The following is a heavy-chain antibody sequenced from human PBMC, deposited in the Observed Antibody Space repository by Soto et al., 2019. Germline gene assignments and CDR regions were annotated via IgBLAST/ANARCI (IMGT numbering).Heavy chain of an antibody. CDR1: GGSINYGGYS. J-gene: IGHJ3*02. D-gene: IGHD3-9*01. CDR3: ARTSYDILTGRLDGFDI. V-gene: IGHV4-30-2*01. CDR2: ISHDGNT. Sequence: QLQLQESGSRLVRPSQTLPLTCAVSGGSINYGGYSWSWLRQPPGKGLEWIGCISHDGNTYYNPSLRSRVIMSIDKSKNHFSLGLKSVTAADTATYYCARTSYDILTGRLDGFDIWGQGTMVTVSS.